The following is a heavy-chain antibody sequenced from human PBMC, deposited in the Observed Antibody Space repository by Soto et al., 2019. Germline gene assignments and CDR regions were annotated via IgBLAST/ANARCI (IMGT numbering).Heavy chain of an antibody. CDR1: GFTFGDYA. Sequence: SLRLSCTTSGFTFGDYALRWFPQAPGKGLESVGFIRSKTNGGTTEYAASVKGRFTISRDDSRSIAYLQMNSLKTDDTAVYYCSLDTSGYNYYFDYWGQGTLVTVSS. D-gene: IGHD3-22*01. CDR2: IRSKTNGGTT. V-gene: IGHV3-49*03. J-gene: IGHJ4*02. CDR3: SLDTSGYNYYFDY.